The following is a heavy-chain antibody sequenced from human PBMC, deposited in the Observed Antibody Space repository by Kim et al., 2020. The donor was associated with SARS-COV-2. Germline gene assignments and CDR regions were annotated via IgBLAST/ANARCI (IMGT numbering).Heavy chain of an antibody. J-gene: IGHJ4*02. V-gene: IGHV4-31*03. CDR1: GGSISSGGYY. CDR2: IYYSGST. D-gene: IGHD3-22*01. CDR3: ARTRITMIVVVTNFDY. Sequence: SETLSLTCTVSGGSISSGGYYWSWIRQHPGKGLEWFGYIYYSGSTYYNPSLKSRVTISVDTSKNQISLKLSPVTAADTAVYYCARTRITMIVVVTNFDYWGQGTLVTVSS.